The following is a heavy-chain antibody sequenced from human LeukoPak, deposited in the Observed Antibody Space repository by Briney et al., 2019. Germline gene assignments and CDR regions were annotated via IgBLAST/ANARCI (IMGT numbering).Heavy chain of an antibody. Sequence: SETLSLTCTVSGGSISSSSYYWGWIRQPPGKGLEWIGSIYYSGSTYYNPSLKSRVTISVDTSKNQFSLKLTSVTAADTAVYYCARDAVVPASLLDYWGQGTLVTVSS. D-gene: IGHD2-2*01. CDR1: GGSISSSSYY. V-gene: IGHV4-39*07. J-gene: IGHJ4*02. CDR2: IYYSGST. CDR3: ARDAVVPASLLDY.